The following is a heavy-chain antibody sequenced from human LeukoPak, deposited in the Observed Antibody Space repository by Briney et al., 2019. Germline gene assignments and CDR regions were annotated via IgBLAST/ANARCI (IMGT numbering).Heavy chain of an antibody. CDR1: EFRFGRDW. D-gene: IGHD2-2*01. CDR2: IKKEGREE. V-gene: IGHV3-7*01. J-gene: IGHJ1*01. CDR3: ATLDSTKSVF. Sequence: SGGSLRLSCVASEFRFGRDWISWVRQAPGNGRGWVACIKKEGREEYYVGSVRGRFTVSVDNGKNSLYLQMNSLRAEDTARYYCATLDSTKSVFWGRGTAVTVSS.